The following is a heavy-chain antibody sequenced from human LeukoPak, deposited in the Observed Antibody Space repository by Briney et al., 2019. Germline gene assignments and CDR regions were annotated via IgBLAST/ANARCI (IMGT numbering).Heavy chain of an antibody. CDR1: GGTFSSYA. J-gene: IGHJ4*02. Sequence: ASVKVSCKASGGTFSSYAISWVRQAPGQGLEWMGRIIPILGIANYAQKFQGRVTITADKSTSTVYMELSSLTSEDTAVYYCVREQSGGTFDYWGQGTLVTVSS. CDR2: IIPILGIA. D-gene: IGHD2-15*01. V-gene: IGHV1-69*04. CDR3: VREQSGGTFDY.